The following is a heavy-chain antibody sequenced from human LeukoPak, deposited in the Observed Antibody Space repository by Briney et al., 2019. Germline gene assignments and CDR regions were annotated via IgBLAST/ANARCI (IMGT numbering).Heavy chain of an antibody. Sequence: SETLSLTCTVSGGSISSGGYYWSWIRQPPGKGLEWIGYIYHSGSTNYNPSLKSRVTISVDTSKNQFSLKLSSVTAADTAVYYCARVGIAGQLVPWFDPWGQGTLVTVSS. CDR3: ARVGIAGQLVPWFDP. D-gene: IGHD6-6*01. J-gene: IGHJ5*02. CDR2: IYHSGST. V-gene: IGHV4-61*08. CDR1: GGSISSGGYY.